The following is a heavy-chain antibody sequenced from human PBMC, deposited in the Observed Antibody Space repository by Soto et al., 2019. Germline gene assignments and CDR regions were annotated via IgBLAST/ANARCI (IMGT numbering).Heavy chain of an antibody. CDR3: ARQDIVATDSFDY. J-gene: IGHJ4*02. Sequence: SETLSLTCTVYGGSISSSSYYWGWIRQPPGKGLEWIGSIYYSGSTYYNPSLKSRVTISVDTSKNQFSLKLSSVTAADTAVYYCARQDIVATDSFDYWGQGTLVTVSS. CDR1: GGSISSSSYY. V-gene: IGHV4-39*01. CDR2: IYYSGST. D-gene: IGHD5-12*01.